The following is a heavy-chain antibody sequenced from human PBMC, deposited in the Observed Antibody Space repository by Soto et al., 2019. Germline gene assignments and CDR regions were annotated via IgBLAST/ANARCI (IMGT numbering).Heavy chain of an antibody. CDR3: TTDRASGDTYYYGMDV. CDR2: IKSKTDGGTT. J-gene: IGHJ6*02. Sequence: SLRLSCAASGFTFSNAWMSWVRQAPGKGLEWVGRIKSKTDGGTTDYAAPVKGRFTISRDDSKNTLYLQMNSLKTEDTAVYYCTTDRASGDTYYYGMDVWGQGTTVTVSS. D-gene: IGHD2-21*02. V-gene: IGHV3-15*01. CDR1: GFTFSNAW.